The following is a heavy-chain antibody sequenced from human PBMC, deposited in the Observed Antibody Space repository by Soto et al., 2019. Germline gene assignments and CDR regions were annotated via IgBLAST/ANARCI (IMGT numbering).Heavy chain of an antibody. CDR1: GGSISSYY. V-gene: IGHV4-59*01. CDR3: ARMHSSGVLGYFDY. J-gene: IGHJ4*02. Sequence: SETLSLTCTVSGGSISSYYWSWIRQPPGKGLEWIGYIYYSGSTNYNPSLKSRVTISVDTSKNQFSLKLSSVTAADTAVYYCARMHSSGVLGYFDYWGQGTLVTVSS. D-gene: IGHD6-19*01. CDR2: IYYSGST.